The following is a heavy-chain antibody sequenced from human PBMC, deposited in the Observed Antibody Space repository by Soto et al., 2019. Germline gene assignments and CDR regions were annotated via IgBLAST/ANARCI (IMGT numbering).Heavy chain of an antibody. J-gene: IGHJ4*02. CDR2: ISLDAANT. Sequence: WGSLRLSCAASAFLFRDYAINWVRQAPGKGLEWVSTISLDAANTHYADSVKGRFTISRDNSKNILYLQMSSLRGEDTALYYCAKDPLNGHAAHWGQETRVTV. V-gene: IGHV3-23*01. CDR3: AKDPLNGHAAH. CDR1: AFLFRDYA. D-gene: IGHD2-15*01.